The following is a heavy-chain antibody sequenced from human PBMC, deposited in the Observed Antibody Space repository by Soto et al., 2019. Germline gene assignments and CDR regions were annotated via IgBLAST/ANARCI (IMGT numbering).Heavy chain of an antibody. V-gene: IGHV4-30-4*01. CDR3: ARDRDIVVVPAATGRPYYYGMDV. D-gene: IGHD2-2*01. CDR1: GVPISTDDYY. CDR2: IYYSGST. J-gene: IGHJ6*02. Sequence: SETLSLTCTVSGVPISTDDYYWTWIRQPPGKGLEWIGYIYYSGSTYYNPSLKSRVTISVDTSKNQFSLKLSSVTAADTAVYYCARDRDIVVVPAATGRPYYYGMDVWGQGTTVTVSS.